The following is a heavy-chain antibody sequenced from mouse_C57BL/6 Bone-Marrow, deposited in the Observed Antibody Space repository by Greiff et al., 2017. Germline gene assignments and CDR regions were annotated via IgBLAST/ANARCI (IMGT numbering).Heavy chain of an antibody. CDR2: ILPGSGST. J-gene: IGHJ2*01. CDR1: GYTFTGYW. V-gene: IGHV1-9*01. CDR3: AILYYDYAREYYFDY. Sequence: QVQLQQSGAELMKPGASVKLSCKASGYTFTGYWIEWVKQRPGHGLEWIGEILPGSGSTNYNEKFKGKATFTADTSSNTAYMQLSSLTTEDSAIYYCAILYYDYAREYYFDYWGQGTTLTVSS. D-gene: IGHD2-4*01.